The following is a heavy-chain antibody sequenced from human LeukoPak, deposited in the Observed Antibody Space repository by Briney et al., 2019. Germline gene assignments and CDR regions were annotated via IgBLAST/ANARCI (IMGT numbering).Heavy chain of an antibody. J-gene: IGHJ6*03. CDR3: ARDTGTIGYYMDV. CDR1: GFTFSSHS. D-gene: IGHD2-8*01. CDR2: INRDGKIT. Sequence: GVLRLSFAASGFTFSSHSMHWVRQAPGKGLVWVSRINRDGKITRYADSVEGRFTISRDNAKNSLYLQMSGLRAEDTAVYYCARDTGTIGYYMDVWGKGTTVTVSS. V-gene: IGHV3-74*01.